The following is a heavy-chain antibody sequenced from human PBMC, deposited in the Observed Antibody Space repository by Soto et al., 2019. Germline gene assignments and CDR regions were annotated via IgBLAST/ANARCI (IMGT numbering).Heavy chain of an antibody. Sequence: EVQLLESGGGLVQPGGSLRLSCAASGFTFSSYAMSWVRQAPGKGLEWVSAISGSGGSTYYADSVKGRFTISRDNSKNTLYLQMNSRRAEDTAVYYCAKDVGSSGWYNYWGQGTLVTVSS. D-gene: IGHD6-19*01. V-gene: IGHV3-23*01. CDR3: AKDVGSSGWYNY. J-gene: IGHJ4*02. CDR1: GFTFSSYA. CDR2: ISGSGGST.